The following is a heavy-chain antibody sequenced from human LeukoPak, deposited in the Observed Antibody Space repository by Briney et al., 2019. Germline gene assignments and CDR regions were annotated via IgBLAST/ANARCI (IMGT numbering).Heavy chain of an antibody. V-gene: IGHV4-34*01. D-gene: IGHD3-22*01. Sequence: SETLSLTCAVYGESFSGYYWSWVRQPPGKGLEWIGSIYYSGSTYYNPSLKSRVTISVDTSKNQFSLKLSSVTAADTAVYYCASYYSSGYYSYFDYWGQGTLVTVSS. CDR3: ASYYSSGYYSYFDY. CDR1: GESFSGYY. J-gene: IGHJ4*02. CDR2: IYYSGST.